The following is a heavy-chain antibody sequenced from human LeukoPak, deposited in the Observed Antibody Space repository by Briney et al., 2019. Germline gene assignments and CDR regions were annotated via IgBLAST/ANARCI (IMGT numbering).Heavy chain of an antibody. D-gene: IGHD6-6*01. J-gene: IGHJ4*02. CDR3: ARGRSSSAPDDDY. CDR2: IIPIFGTA. CDR1: GGTFSSYA. Sequence: GASVKVSCKASGGTFSSYAISWVRQAPGQGLEWMGGIIPIFGTANYAQKFQGRVTITADKSTSTAYMELSSLRSEDTAVYYCARGRSSSAPDDDYWGQGTLVTVSS. V-gene: IGHV1-69*06.